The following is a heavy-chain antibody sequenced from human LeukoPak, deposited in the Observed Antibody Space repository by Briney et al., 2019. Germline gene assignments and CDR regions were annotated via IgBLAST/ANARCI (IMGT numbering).Heavy chain of an antibody. Sequence: SETLSLTCTVSGGSVSSGPHYWSWIRQPPGKGLEWIGRIYTSESTYYNPSLKSRVTISLDTSKQHFFLKLKSVTAADTAVYYCARGYGDFRVEGRYFHSWGQGTLVTVSS. D-gene: IGHD4-17*01. CDR2: IYTSEST. CDR1: GGSVSSGPHY. V-gene: IGHV4-61*01. CDR3: ARGYGDFRVEGRYFHS. J-gene: IGHJ4*02.